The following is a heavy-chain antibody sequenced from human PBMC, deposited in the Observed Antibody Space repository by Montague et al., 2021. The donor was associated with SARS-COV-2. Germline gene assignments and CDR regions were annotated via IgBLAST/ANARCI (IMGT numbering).Heavy chain of an antibody. CDR2: SYHRGST. Sequence: SETLSLTCAVSGYSVGTGFYCGSNQHTPGQELPWNRISYHRGSTYINPSLKSRVTISVDTSKNQFSLNLSSVTAADTAVYYCAKVAGSHDTFDIWGRGTMVTVSS. J-gene: IGHJ3*02. V-gene: IGHV4-38-2*01. D-gene: IGHD6-19*01. CDR3: AKVAGSHDTFDI. CDR1: GYSVGTGFY.